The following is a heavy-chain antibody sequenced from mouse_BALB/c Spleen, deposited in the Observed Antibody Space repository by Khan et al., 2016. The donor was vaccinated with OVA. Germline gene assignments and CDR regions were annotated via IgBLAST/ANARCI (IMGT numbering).Heavy chain of an antibody. CDR2: ILPGSGSN. Sequence: QVQLQQSGAELMKPGASVKISCKATGYTFSSYWIEWVKQRPGHGLEWIGEILPGSGSNNYNEKFKGKATFTADTSSNTAYMQLSSLTSEDSAVYYSARGDYYGSSSWFGYWGQGTLVTVS. CDR3: ARGDYYGSSSWFGY. J-gene: IGHJ3*01. CDR1: GYTFSSYW. V-gene: IGHV1-9*01. D-gene: IGHD1-1*01.